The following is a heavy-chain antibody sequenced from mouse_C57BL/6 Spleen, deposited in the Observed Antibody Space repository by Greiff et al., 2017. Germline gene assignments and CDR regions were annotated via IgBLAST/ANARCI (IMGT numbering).Heavy chain of an antibody. J-gene: IGHJ2*01. V-gene: IGHV1-59*01. CDR3: ARDRLDY. CDR1: GYTFTSYW. Sequence: VQLQQSGAELVRPGTSVKLSCKASGYTFTSYWMHWVKQRPGQGLEWIGVIDPSDSYTNYNQKFKGKATLTVDTSSSTAYMQLSSLTSEDSAVYYCARDRLDYWGQGTTLTVSS. CDR2: IDPSDSYT.